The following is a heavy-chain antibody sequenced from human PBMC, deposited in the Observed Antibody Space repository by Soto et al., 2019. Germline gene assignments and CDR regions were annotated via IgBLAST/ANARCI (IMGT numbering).Heavy chain of an antibody. Sequence: QVQLVQSGAEVKKPGASVKVSCKVSGYTLTEVSMHWVRQSPGKGLEWMGGFDPEDGERIHAQKLLGRVTMTEDTSTDTAYMEMSSLRYEDTAVYYCATQRDSSGYSYYFDYWGQGTLVTVSS. D-gene: IGHD3-22*01. CDR2: FDPEDGER. CDR1: GYTLTEVS. CDR3: ATQRDSSGYSYYFDY. V-gene: IGHV1-24*01. J-gene: IGHJ4*02.